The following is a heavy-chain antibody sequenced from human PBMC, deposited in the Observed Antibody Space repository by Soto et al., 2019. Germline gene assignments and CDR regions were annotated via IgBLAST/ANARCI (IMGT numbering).Heavy chain of an antibody. CDR1: GFTFSGSA. Sequence: GGSLRLSCAASGFTFSGSAMHWVRQASGKGLEWVGRIRSKANSYATAYAASVKGRFTISRDDSKNTAYLQMNSLKTEDTAVYYCTRPDCSSTSCYEGYWGQGTLVTVSS. CDR2: IRSKANSYAT. V-gene: IGHV3-73*01. J-gene: IGHJ4*02. D-gene: IGHD2-2*01. CDR3: TRPDCSSTSCYEGY.